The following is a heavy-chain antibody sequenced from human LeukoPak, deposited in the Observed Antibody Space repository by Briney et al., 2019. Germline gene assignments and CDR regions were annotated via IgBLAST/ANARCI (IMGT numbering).Heavy chain of an antibody. V-gene: IGHV3-48*01. D-gene: IGHD4-17*01. J-gene: IGHJ4*02. CDR2: ISTSSSTI. Sequence: GGSLRLSCAASGFTFSVHSMNWVRQAPGKGLEWVSYISTSSSTIYYADSVKGRFTISRDNAKNSLYLQMNSLRAEDTAVYYCARIMTTVTAVEYWGRGTLVTVSS. CDR3: ARIMTTVTAVEY. CDR1: GFTFSVHS.